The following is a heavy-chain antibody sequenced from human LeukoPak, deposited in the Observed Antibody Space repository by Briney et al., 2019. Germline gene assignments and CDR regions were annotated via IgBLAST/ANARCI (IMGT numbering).Heavy chain of an antibody. J-gene: IGHJ4*02. CDR1: GITLSNYG. V-gene: IGHV3-23*01. D-gene: IGHD3-22*01. Sequence: GGSLRLSCAVSGITLSNYGMSWVRQAPGKGLEWVAGISGSGGGTNYADSVKGRLTISRDSPKNTLYLQMNSLRAEDTAVYFCAKRGVVIRVILVGFHKEAYYFDSWGQGALVTVSS. CDR3: AKRGVVIRVILVGFHKEAYYFDS. CDR2: ISGSGGGT.